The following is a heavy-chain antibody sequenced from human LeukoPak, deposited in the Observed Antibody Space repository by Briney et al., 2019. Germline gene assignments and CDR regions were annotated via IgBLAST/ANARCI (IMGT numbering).Heavy chain of an antibody. V-gene: IGHV3-23*01. D-gene: IGHD3-22*01. CDR2: ITGNTGNT. Sequence: GGSLRLSCAASGFTFSNYAMTWVRLAPGKGLEWVSAITGNTGNTYYADSVKGGFTISRDNNKKRVYLQMNSLTVEDTPVYYCAKRYVSSNYYQCLGEWGQGTLVTVSS. CDR1: GFTFSNYA. J-gene: IGHJ4*02. CDR3: AKRYVSSNYYQCLGE.